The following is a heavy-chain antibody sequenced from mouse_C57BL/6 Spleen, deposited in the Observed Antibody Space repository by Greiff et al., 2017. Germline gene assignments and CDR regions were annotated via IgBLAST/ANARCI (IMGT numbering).Heavy chain of an antibody. D-gene: IGHD1-1*01. Sequence: QVQLQQPGAELVRPGTSVKLSCKASGYTFTSYWMPWVKQRPGQGLEWIGVIDPSDSYTNYNQKFKGKATLTVDTSSSTAYMQLSSLTSEDSAVYYCARGDYGSSYWYFVVWGTGTTVRVSS. J-gene: IGHJ1*03. CDR1: GYTFTSYW. CDR2: IDPSDSYT. V-gene: IGHV1-59*01. CDR3: ARGDYGSSYWYFVV.